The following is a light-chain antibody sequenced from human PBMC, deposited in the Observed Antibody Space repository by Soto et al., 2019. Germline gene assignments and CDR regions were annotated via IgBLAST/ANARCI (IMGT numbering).Light chain of an antibody. J-gene: IGKJ5*01. V-gene: IGKV4-1*01. CDR1: QTLLYTSNNKTY. CDR3: QQYFDNSIT. Sequence: DIVMTQAPDSLAVSLGERATINCKSSQTLLYTSNNKTYLAWYQQKPGQPPKLLIYWASVRDSGVLDRFSGSGSETDFTLTISNLQAEDVAVYYCQQYFDNSITFGQGTRLEIK. CDR2: WAS.